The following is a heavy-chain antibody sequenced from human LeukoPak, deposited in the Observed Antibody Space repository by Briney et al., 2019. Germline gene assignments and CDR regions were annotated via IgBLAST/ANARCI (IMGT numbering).Heavy chain of an antibody. D-gene: IGHD5-24*01. V-gene: IGHV4-38-2*02. Sequence: SETLSLTCTVSGYSISSGYYWGWIRQPPGKGLEWIGSIYHSGSTYYNPSLKSRVTISVDTSKNQFSLKLSSVTAADTAVYYCAREMATMGVYYFDYWGQRTLVTVSS. CDR3: AREMATMGVYYFDY. CDR2: IYHSGST. CDR1: GYSISSGYY. J-gene: IGHJ4*02.